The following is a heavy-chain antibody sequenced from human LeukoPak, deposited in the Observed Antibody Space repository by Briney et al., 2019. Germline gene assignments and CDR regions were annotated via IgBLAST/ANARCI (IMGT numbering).Heavy chain of an antibody. V-gene: IGHV4-34*01. J-gene: IGHJ6*03. Sequence: SETLSLTCAVYGGPFSGYYWSWIRQPPGKGLEWIGEINHSGSTNYNPSLKSRVTISVDTSKNQFSLKLSSVTAADTAVYYCARGGLISYGDYVRAYYYYYMDVWGKGTTVTVSS. CDR1: GGPFSGYY. D-gene: IGHD4-17*01. CDR3: ARGGLISYGDYVRAYYYYYMDV. CDR2: INHSGST.